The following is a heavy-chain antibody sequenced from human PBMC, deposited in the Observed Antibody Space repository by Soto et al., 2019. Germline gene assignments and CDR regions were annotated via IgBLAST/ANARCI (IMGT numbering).Heavy chain of an antibody. CDR2: IKSKTDGGTK. Sequence: GGSLRLSCAASGFTFSNAWMSWVRQAPGKGLEWVGRIKSKTDGGTKDYAAPVKGRITISRDDSKNTLYLQMNSLKTEDTAVYYCTTDRPWRFDYFDYWGQGTLVTVSS. CDR3: TTDRPWRFDYFDY. D-gene: IGHD3-16*01. V-gene: IGHV3-15*01. CDR1: GFTFSNAW. J-gene: IGHJ4*02.